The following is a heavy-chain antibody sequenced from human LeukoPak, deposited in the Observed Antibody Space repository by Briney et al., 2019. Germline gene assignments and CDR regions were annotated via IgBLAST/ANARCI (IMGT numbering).Heavy chain of an antibody. J-gene: IGHJ3*02. V-gene: IGHV1-24*01. CDR1: GYTLTELS. D-gene: IGHD4-17*01. CDR2: FDPEDGET. Sequence: ASVKVSCKVSGYTLTELSMHWVRQAPGKGLEWMGGFDPEDGETIYAQKFQGRVTMTEDTSTDTAYMELSSLRSEDTAVYYCATDSYGDCRWTHAFDIWGQGTMVTVSS. CDR3: ATDSYGDCRWTHAFDI.